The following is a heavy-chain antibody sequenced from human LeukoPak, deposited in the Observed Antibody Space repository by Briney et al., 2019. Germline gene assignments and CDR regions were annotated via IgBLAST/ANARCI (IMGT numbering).Heavy chain of an antibody. CDR1: GRSISSSSYY. CDR3: ARHVTGLRYFDWLLYFDY. CDR2: IYYSGST. Sequence: SETLSLTCTVSGRSISSSSYYWGWIRQPPGKGLEWNGSIYYSGSTYYNPSLKSRVTISVDTSKNQFSLKLSSVTAADTAVYYCARHVTGLRYFDWLLYFDYWGQGTLVTVSS. D-gene: IGHD3-9*01. J-gene: IGHJ4*02. V-gene: IGHV4-39*01.